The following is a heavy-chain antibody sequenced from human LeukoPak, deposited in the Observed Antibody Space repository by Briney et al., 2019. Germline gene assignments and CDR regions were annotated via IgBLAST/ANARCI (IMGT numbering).Heavy chain of an antibody. D-gene: IGHD3-16*02. CDR3: TTDVPYTSGGAIAY. J-gene: IGHJ4*02. CDR2: IKSKVNGETT. Sequence: GGSLRLSCAASEFTFSNLWMTWVRQAPGKGLEWVGRIKSKVNGETTDYAAPVRGRFTVSRDDSKNTLYLQMNNLKTEDTAMYYCTTDVPYTSGGAIAYWGQGTLVTVSS. V-gene: IGHV3-15*01. CDR1: EFTFSNLW.